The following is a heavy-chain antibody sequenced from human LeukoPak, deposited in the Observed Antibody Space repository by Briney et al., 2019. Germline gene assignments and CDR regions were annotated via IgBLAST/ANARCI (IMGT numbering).Heavy chain of an antibody. J-gene: IGHJ6*03. CDR1: RFTFSSYG. CDR3: AKDRCSNGVGCYYYYMDV. Sequence: GSLRLSCAASRFTFSSYGMHWVRQAPGKGLEWVAYIQYDGSNAQYADSVKGRFSISRDSSKNILYLQMNSLRAEDTAVYYCAKDRCSNGVGCYYYYMDVWGKGTTVTISS. D-gene: IGHD2-8*01. CDR2: IQYDGSNA. V-gene: IGHV3-30*02.